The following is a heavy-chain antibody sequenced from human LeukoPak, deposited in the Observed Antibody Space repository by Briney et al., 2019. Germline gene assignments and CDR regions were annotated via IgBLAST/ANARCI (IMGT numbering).Heavy chain of an antibody. CDR1: GGTFSSYA. D-gene: IGHD3-10*01. CDR3: ARAQDYYGSGSYYNPPGY. J-gene: IGHJ4*02. V-gene: IGHV1-69*04. CDR2: IIPILGIA. Sequence: SVKVSCKASGGTFSSYAISWVRQAPGQGLEWMGRIIPILGIANYAQKFQGRVTITADKSTSTVYMELSSLRSEDTAVYYCARAQDYYGSGSYYNPPGYWGQGTLVTVSS.